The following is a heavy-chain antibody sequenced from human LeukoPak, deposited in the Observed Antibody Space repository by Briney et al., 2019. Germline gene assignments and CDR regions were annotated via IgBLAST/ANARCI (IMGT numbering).Heavy chain of an antibody. CDR3: ARNTIFGVVTPFDY. V-gene: IGHV1-2*06. CDR2: INPNSGGT. CDR1: GYTFTGYY. Sequence: ASVKVSCKASGYTFTGYYMHWVRQAPGQGLEWMGRINPNSGGTDYGRKFQGRVTMTRDTSISTAYMELSSLRSEDTAVYYCARNTIFGVVTPFDYWGQGTLVTVSS. J-gene: IGHJ4*02. D-gene: IGHD3-3*01.